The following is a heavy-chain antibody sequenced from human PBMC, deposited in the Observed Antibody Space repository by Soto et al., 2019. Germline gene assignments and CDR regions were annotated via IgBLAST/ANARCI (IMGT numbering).Heavy chain of an antibody. D-gene: IGHD2-8*01. V-gene: IGHV1-69*12. J-gene: IGHJ6*02. CDR3: ARDPCTNGVCYYYYYGMDV. Sequence: QVQLVQSGAEVKKPGSSVKVSCKASGGTFSSYAISWVRQAPGQGLEWMGGIIPIFGTANYAQKFQGRVTITADESTSTAYMELSSLRSEDTAVYYCARDPCTNGVCYYYYYGMDVWGQGTTVTVS. CDR1: GGTFSSYA. CDR2: IIPIFGTA.